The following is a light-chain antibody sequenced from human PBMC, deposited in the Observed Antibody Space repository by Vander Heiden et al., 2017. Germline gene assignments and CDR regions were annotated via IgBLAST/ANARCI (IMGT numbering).Light chain of an antibody. CDR3: QQYDNLPVT. J-gene: IGKJ5*01. CDR2: GAS. Sequence: DIQMIQSASTLSASVGDRVTITCQASHDSSYYLSWYQQKPGKAPKLLIYGASSLETRVPSRFSGGGSGADFTFTISSLQPEDIATYYCQQYDNLPVTFGQGTRLEIK. CDR1: HDSSYY. V-gene: IGKV1-33*01.